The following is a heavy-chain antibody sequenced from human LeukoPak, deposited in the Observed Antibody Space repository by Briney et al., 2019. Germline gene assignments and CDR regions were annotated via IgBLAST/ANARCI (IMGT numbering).Heavy chain of an antibody. CDR3: ASEMYYYDSSGYPSSEYFQH. Sequence: SETLSLTCAVYGGPFSGYYWSWIRQPPGKGLEWIGEINHSGSTNYNPSLRSRVTISVDTSKNQFSLKFTSMTAADTAVYYCASEMYYYDSSGYPSSEYFQHWGQGTLVTVSS. D-gene: IGHD3-22*01. CDR1: GGPFSGYY. CDR2: INHSGST. J-gene: IGHJ1*01. V-gene: IGHV4-34*01.